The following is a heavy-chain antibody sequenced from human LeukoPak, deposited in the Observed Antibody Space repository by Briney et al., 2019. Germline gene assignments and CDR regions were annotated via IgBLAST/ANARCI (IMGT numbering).Heavy chain of an antibody. J-gene: IGHJ4*02. CDR2: ISAYNGNT. D-gene: IGHD3-10*01. V-gene: IGHV1-18*01. Sequence: GASVKVSCKASGYTFTSYGISWVRQAPGQGFEWMGWISAYNGNTNYAQKLQGRVTMTTDTSTSTAYMELRSLRSDDTAVYYCARDREGGWFGELPIGLYWGQGTLVTVSS. CDR1: GYTFTSYG. CDR3: ARDREGGWFGELPIGLY.